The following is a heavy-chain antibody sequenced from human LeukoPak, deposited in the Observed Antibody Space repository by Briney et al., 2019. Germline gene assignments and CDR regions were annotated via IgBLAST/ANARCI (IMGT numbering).Heavy chain of an antibody. Sequence: AASVKVSCKASGYSFADYYMHWVRQAPGQGLEWMGIINPSGGSTSYAQKFQGRVTMTRDMSTSTVYMELSSLRSEDTAVYYCARALNYYDSSGPSVYWGQGTLVTVSS. V-gene: IGHV1-46*01. J-gene: IGHJ4*02. CDR1: GYSFADYY. D-gene: IGHD3-22*01. CDR2: INPSGGST. CDR3: ARALNYYDSSGPSVY.